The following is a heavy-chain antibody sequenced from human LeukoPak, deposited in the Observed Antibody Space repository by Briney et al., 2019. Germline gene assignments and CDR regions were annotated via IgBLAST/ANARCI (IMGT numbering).Heavy chain of an antibody. CDR2: LSGGSAGT. V-gene: IGHV3-23*01. Sequence: PGGSLRLSCATSGFPFGTYVMSWVRQAPGKGLEWVAALSGGSAGTYNAASVKGRFTISKDNSKHTLYLQMNILRADDTATYYCTKGSGSSRPYYFDYWGQGTLVTVSS. D-gene: IGHD6-6*01. CDR3: TKGSGSSRPYYFDY. CDR1: GFPFGTYV. J-gene: IGHJ4*02.